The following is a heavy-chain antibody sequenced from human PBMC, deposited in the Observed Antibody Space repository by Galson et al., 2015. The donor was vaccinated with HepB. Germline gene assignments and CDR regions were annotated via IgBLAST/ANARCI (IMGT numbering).Heavy chain of an antibody. Sequence: SVEVSCKASGYTFPVYYMHWARQAPGQGLEGRGWIHPNSGGTNYAQKFQGRVTMTRDTSISTAYMELSRLRSDDTAVYYCASSQWELLPFFDYWGQGTLVTVSS. CDR3: ASSQWELLPFFDY. V-gene: IGHV1-2*02. J-gene: IGHJ4*02. CDR1: GYTFPVYY. CDR2: IHPNSGGT. D-gene: IGHD1-26*01.